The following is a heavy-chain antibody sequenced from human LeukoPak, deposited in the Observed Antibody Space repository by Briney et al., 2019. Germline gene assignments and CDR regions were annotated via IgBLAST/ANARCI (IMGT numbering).Heavy chain of an antibody. CDR3: ARSRRITIFGVVIYNWFDP. V-gene: IGHV4-34*01. J-gene: IGHJ5*02. D-gene: IGHD3-3*01. Sequence: PSETLSLTCAVYGGSFSGYYWSWIRHPPGKGLEWIGEINHSGSTNYNPSLKSRVTISVDTSKNQFSLKLSSVTAADTAVYYCARSRRITIFGVVIYNWFDPWGQGTLVTVSS. CDR1: GGSFSGYY. CDR2: INHSGST.